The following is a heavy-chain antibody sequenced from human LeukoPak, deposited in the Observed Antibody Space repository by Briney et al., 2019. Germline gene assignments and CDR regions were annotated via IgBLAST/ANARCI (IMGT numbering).Heavy chain of an antibody. CDR1: GGTFSSYA. D-gene: IGHD4-17*01. Sequence: ASVKVSCKASGGTFSSYAISWVRQAPGQGLEWMGWISAYNGNTNYAQKLQGRVTMTTDTSTSTAYMELRSLRSDDTAVYYCARDLAVTADNYFDPWGQGTLVTVFS. V-gene: IGHV1-18*01. CDR3: ARDLAVTADNYFDP. J-gene: IGHJ5*02. CDR2: ISAYNGNT.